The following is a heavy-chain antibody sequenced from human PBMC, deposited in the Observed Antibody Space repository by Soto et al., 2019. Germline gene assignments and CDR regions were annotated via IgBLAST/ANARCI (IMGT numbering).Heavy chain of an antibody. CDR1: GFTFSDYS. Sequence: LRLSCAASGFTFSDYSLNWVRQAPGKGLEWVSSISSSSTYIYYADSVKGRFTISRDYAKNSLYLQMNSLRAEDTAVYYCARDPGIAAAGNAYYGMDVWGQGTTVTVSS. CDR2: ISSSSTYI. J-gene: IGHJ6*02. V-gene: IGHV3-21*01. D-gene: IGHD6-13*01. CDR3: ARDPGIAAAGNAYYGMDV.